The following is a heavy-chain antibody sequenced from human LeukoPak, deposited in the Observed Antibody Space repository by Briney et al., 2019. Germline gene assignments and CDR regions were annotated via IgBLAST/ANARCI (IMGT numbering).Heavy chain of an antibody. J-gene: IGHJ6*02. CDR3: ARGGVAGGMDV. CDR1: GFTFSSYW. D-gene: IGHD6-19*01. CDR2: INSDGYSL. Sequence: PGGSLRLSCAASGFTFSSYWMHWVRQAPGEGLVWVSRINSDGYSLDYADSVKGRFTISRDNAKNTLHLQMNSLRAEDTAVYYCARGGVAGGMDVWGQGTTVTVSS. V-gene: IGHV3-74*01.